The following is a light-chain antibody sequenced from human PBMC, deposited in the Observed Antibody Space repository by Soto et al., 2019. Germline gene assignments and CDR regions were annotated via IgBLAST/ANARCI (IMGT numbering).Light chain of an antibody. CDR1: QSVRSDY. CDR3: QQYGNSPLT. Sequence: SLSPGDRATLSCRASQSVRSDYFAWCQQKPGQAPRVIIFGVSTRATAIPDRFSGSGSGTDFTLTISRLEPEDFALYYCQQYGNSPLTFGGGTKVDIK. J-gene: IGKJ4*01. CDR2: GVS. V-gene: IGKV3-20*01.